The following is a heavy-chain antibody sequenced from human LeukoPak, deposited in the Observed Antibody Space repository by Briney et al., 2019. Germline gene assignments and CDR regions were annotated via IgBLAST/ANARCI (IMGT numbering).Heavy chain of an antibody. J-gene: IGHJ4*02. CDR2: IYSAGTT. V-gene: IGHV3-66*01. CDR3: ARYSASYPD. CDR1: GFTVSANY. D-gene: IGHD1-26*01. Sequence: PGGSLRLSCAASGFTVSANYMSWVRQAPGKGLEWVSLIYSAGTTYYADFVKGRFTISRDTSKNTLYLQMDSLKAEDTAFYYCARYSASYPDWGQGTLVTVSS.